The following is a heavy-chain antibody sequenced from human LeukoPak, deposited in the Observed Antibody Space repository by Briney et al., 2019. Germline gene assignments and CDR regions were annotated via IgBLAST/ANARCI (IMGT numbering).Heavy chain of an antibody. Sequence: ASVKVSCKASGYAFTSYDINWVRQATGQGLEWMGWMNPNSGNTGYAQKFQGRVTMTRNTSISTAYMEPSSLRSEDTAVYYCVIHDYGDYVAGAGDYFDYWGQGTLVTVSS. V-gene: IGHV1-8*01. J-gene: IGHJ4*02. CDR3: VIHDYGDYVAGAGDYFDY. CDR2: MNPNSGNT. D-gene: IGHD4-17*01. CDR1: GYAFTSYD.